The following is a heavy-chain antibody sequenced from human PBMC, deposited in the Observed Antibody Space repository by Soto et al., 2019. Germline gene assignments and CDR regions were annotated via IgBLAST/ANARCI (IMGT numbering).Heavy chain of an antibody. CDR2: ISLDGSNT. Sequence: GGSLRLSCAASGFTFNNYGMHWVRQAPGKGLEWVAVISLDGSNTFYADSVKGRFTISRDNSRNTLYLQVNSLRHEDTAVYFCATDQYGGVTADYGMDVCGQGTKVTVYS. CDR1: GFTFNNYG. J-gene: IGHJ6*02. CDR3: ATDQYGGVTADYGMDV. V-gene: IGHV3-30*03. D-gene: IGHD3-10*01.